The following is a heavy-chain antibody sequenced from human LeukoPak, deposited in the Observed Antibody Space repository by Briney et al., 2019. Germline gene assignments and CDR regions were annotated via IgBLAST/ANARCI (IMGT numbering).Heavy chain of an antibody. CDR1: GGSISSYY. CDR3: ARDCGGYSYGDACDY. D-gene: IGHD5-18*01. V-gene: IGHV4-59*01. J-gene: IGHJ4*02. CDR2: IYYSGST. Sequence: PSETLSLTCTVSGGSISSYYWSWIRQPPGKGLEWIGYIYYSGSTNYNPSLKSRVTISVDTSKNQFSLKLSSVTAADTAVYYCARDCGGYSYGDACDYWGQGTLVTVSS.